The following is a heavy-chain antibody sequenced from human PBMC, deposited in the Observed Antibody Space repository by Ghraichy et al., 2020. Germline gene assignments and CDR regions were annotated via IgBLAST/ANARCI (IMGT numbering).Heavy chain of an antibody. Sequence: GGSLRLSCAASGFSFSNSWMGWVRQAPGRGLEWVANIKPDGSQKYYVDSVKGRITISRDNAKNSLFLQMNSLRAEDTAVYYCARDRSSSWYPYLDYWGQGTPVTVST. D-gene: IGHD6-13*01. J-gene: IGHJ4*02. CDR3: ARDRSSSWYPYLDY. CDR1: GFSFSNSW. CDR2: IKPDGSQK. V-gene: IGHV3-7*04.